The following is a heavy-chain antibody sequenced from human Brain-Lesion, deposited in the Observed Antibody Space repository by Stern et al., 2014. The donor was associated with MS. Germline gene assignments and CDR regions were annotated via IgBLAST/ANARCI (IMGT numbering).Heavy chain of an antibody. V-gene: IGHV4-61*02. CDR1: GGSISSGSFY. CDR2: IYSSGST. J-gene: IGHJ4*02. D-gene: IGHD5-18*01. Sequence: QVQLQESGPGLVKPSQTLSLTCIVSGGSISSGSFYWNWIRQPAGKGLEWIGRIYSSGSTNYNPYLKSRVTISGDTYKNQFSLNMFSMTAADTAVYYCARETGGYTYGDTDFFDYWGQGALVTVSS. CDR3: ARETGGYTYGDTDFFDY.